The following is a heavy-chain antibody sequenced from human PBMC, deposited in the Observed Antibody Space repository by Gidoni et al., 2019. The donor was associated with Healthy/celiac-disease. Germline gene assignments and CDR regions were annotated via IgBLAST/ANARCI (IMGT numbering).Heavy chain of an antibody. V-gene: IGHV3-30*04. J-gene: IGHJ4*02. CDR1: GFTFSSSS. Sequence: QVQLVESGGGVVQPGRSLRLHCAASGFTFSSSSMHGVRQAPGKGLEWVAVISYDGSNKYYADSVNGRFTISRDNSKNTLYLQMNSLRAEDTAVYYCAGAGSGYYSDYWGQGTLVTVSS. CDR3: AGAGSGYYSDY. D-gene: IGHD3-22*01. CDR2: ISYDGSNK.